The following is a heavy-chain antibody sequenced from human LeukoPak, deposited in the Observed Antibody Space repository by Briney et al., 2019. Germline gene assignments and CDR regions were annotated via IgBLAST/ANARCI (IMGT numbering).Heavy chain of an antibody. J-gene: IGHJ3*01. CDR2: ISGDNT. V-gene: IGHV3-23*01. Sequence: GGSLRLSCAASGITFSSDATSWVRQAPGKGLEWVSAISGDNTHYAGSVKGRFTISRDNSKNTLYLQMNSLRDEDTALYYCAIHGGGTIRIEAFDVWGQGTMVTISS. CDR1: GITFSSDA. CDR3: AIHGGGTIRIEAFDV. D-gene: IGHD3-3*01.